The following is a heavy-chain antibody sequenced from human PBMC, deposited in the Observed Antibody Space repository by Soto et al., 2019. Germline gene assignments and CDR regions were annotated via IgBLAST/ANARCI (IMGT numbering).Heavy chain of an antibody. Sequence: SETLSLTCTASGGSITSSSHSWGWVRQPPGKGMEWIGTIYFAANPDFPPSHKRRLTMSIDTSKNKFSLRLNSVTAADTAVYYSAGQTFPIAAASYGRSKWVDPCGPGTLVTVSA. D-gene: IGHD6-25*01. CDR2: IYFAANP. J-gene: IGHJ5*02. V-gene: IGHV4-39*01. CDR1: GGSITSSSHS. CDR3: AGQTFPIAAASYGRSKWVDP.